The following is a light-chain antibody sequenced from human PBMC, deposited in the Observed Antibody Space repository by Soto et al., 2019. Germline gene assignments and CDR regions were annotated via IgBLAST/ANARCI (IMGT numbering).Light chain of an antibody. Sequence: DIQMTQSPSTLSASVGDRVTITCRASQSINTWLAWYQQKPGKAPRLLIYTAPSLESGVPSRFSGSGSGTEFTRTISSLQPDDLATYYCQQHESYPRTFGQGTKVEIK. CDR3: QQHESYPRT. CDR1: QSINTW. CDR2: TAP. J-gene: IGKJ1*01. V-gene: IGKV1-5*03.